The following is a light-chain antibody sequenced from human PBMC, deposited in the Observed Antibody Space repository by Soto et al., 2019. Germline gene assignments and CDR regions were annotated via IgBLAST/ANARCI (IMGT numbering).Light chain of an antibody. CDR3: QQYNSNSP. Sequence: DIQLTQSPSLLSASVGDRVTITCRASHDISTYLAWYQQKPGKAPKLMIYEASTLQSGVPSRFSGSGSGTEFTLTISGLLPDDSATYYCQQYNSNSPFGQGTRLEIK. CDR1: HDISTY. J-gene: IGKJ5*01. V-gene: IGKV1-9*01. CDR2: EAS.